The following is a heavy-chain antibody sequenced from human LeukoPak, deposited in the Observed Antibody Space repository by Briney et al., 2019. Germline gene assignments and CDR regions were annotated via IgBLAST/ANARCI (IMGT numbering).Heavy chain of an antibody. Sequence: GGSLRLSCAASGFTFSDYYMSWIRQAPGKGLEWVSYISSSSSTIYYADSVKGRSTISRDNAKNSLYLQMNSLKTEDTAVYYCASGRNLRYSNWGQGTMVTVSS. D-gene: IGHD3-9*01. CDR1: GFTFSDYY. J-gene: IGHJ3*01. CDR2: ISSSSSTI. CDR3: ASGRNLRYSN. V-gene: IGHV3-11*01.